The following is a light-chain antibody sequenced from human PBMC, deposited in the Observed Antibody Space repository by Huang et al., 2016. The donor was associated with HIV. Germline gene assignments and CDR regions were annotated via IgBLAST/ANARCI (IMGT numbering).Light chain of an antibody. Sequence: EIVMTQSPDTLSVSPGERATLSCRASQSVRDTLAWYQQKPGQAPRLLLHATSTRATGVPARCSGSGSGTEFTLTISSLQSEDFGVYYCQQYESWPPLTFGGGTKVEIK. V-gene: IGKV3-15*01. CDR2: ATS. J-gene: IGKJ4*01. CDR3: QQYESWPPLT. CDR1: QSVRDT.